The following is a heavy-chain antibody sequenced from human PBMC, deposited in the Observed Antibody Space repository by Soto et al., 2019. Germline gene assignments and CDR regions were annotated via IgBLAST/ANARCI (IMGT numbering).Heavy chain of an antibody. V-gene: IGHV1-8*02. J-gene: IGHJ4*02. Sequence: ASVKVSCKTSGYNFISSEISWVRQAPGQGLELMGWMNPHTGETDATRKFQGRLTMTRNISINTAYLELSSLTSEDPAVYYCAKKHSGSSLAYWGQGSLVTVSS. CDR1: GYNFISSE. D-gene: IGHD6-6*01. CDR3: AKKHSGSSLAY. CDR2: MNPHTGET.